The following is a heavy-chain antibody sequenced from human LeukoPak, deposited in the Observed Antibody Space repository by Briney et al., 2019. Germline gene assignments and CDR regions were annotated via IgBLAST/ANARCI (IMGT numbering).Heavy chain of an antibody. V-gene: IGHV4-59*01. J-gene: IGHJ4*02. D-gene: IGHD6-19*01. CDR1: GGSISSYY. CDR3: AISSGWSYFDY. Sequence: PSETLSLTCTVSGGSISSYYWSWIGQPPGKGLEWIGYIYYSGSTNYNPSLKSRVTISVDTSKNQFSLKLSSVAAADTAVYYCAISSGWSYFDYWGQGTLVTVSS. CDR2: IYYSGST.